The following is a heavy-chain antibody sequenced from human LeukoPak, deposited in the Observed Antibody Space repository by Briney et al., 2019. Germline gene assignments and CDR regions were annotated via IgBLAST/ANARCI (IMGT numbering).Heavy chain of an antibody. V-gene: IGHV1-18*04. CDR3: ARGKPVYFYGPGSYLASPFDS. D-gene: IGHD3-10*01. CDR1: GYTFTGYY. Sequence: ASVKVSRKASGYTFTGYYMHWVRQAPGQGLEWMGWISTYNGNTNYAQMLQGRITMTTDTSTSTAYMELRSLRSDDTAVYYCARGKPVYFYGPGSYLASPFDSWGQGTLVTVSS. J-gene: IGHJ4*02. CDR2: ISTYNGNT.